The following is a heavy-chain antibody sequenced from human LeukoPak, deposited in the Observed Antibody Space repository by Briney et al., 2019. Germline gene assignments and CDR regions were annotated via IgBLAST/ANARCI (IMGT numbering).Heavy chain of an antibody. D-gene: IGHD5-12*01. V-gene: IGHV3-30*04. Sequence: GRSLRLSWAAAGFTFSIYSMQWVRQAPGEWLGWLAVISYDGSNKYYADSVKGRFTISRDNSKNTLYLQMNSLRAEDTAVYYCARVSDDSGYPFTLDYWGQGTLVTVSS. J-gene: IGHJ4*02. CDR1: GFTFSIYS. CDR2: ISYDGSNK. CDR3: ARVSDDSGYPFTLDY.